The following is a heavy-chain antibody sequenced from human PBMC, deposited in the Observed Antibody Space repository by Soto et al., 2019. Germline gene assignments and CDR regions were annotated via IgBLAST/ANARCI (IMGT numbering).Heavy chain of an antibody. D-gene: IGHD3-3*02. Sequence: QLQLQESGPGLVKPSETLSRTCTVSGGSISSSSYYWGWIRQPPGKGLEWIGSIYYSGSTYYNPSLKSRVIISVDTSKNQFSLKLSSVTAADTAVYYCASPKIAFYNWFDPWGQGTLVTVSS. J-gene: IGHJ5*02. CDR1: GGSISSSSYY. CDR2: IYYSGST. CDR3: ASPKIAFYNWFDP. V-gene: IGHV4-39*01.